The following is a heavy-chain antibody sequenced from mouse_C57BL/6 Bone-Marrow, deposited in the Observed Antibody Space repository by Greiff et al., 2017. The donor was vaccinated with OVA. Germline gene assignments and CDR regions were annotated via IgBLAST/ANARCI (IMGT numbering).Heavy chain of an antibody. Sequence: EVKVVESGGGLVKPGGSLKLSCAASGFTFSSYAMSWVRQTPEKRLEWVATISDGGSYTYYPDNVKGRFTISRDNAKNNLYLQMSHLKSEDTAMYYCARDEGSSDYWGQGTTLTVSS. CDR2: ISDGGSYT. J-gene: IGHJ2*01. V-gene: IGHV5-4*01. CDR3: ARDEGSSDY. CDR1: GFTFSSYA. D-gene: IGHD1-1*01.